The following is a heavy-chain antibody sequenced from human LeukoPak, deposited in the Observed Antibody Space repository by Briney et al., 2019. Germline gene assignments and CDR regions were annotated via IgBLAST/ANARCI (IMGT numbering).Heavy chain of an antibody. Sequence: GGSLRLSCAASGFTFSSYEMNWVRQAPGKGLEWVSYISSSGSTIYYADSVKGRFTISRDNAKNSLYLQMNSLRAEETAVYYCARDSVWYDSSNGMDVWGQGTTVTVSS. J-gene: IGHJ6*02. D-gene: IGHD3-22*01. CDR2: ISSSGSTI. V-gene: IGHV3-48*03. CDR3: ARDSVWYDSSNGMDV. CDR1: GFTFSSYE.